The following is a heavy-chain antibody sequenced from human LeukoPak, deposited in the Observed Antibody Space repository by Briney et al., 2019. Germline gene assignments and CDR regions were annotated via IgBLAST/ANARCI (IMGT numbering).Heavy chain of an antibody. CDR2: ISAYNGNA. Sequence: VASVKVSCKASGYTFTSYGISWVRQAPGQGLEWMGWISAYNGNANYAQKLQGRVTMTTDTSTSTAYMELRSLRSDDTAVYYCAREATYYDYVWGSYRYSYFDYLGQGTLVTVSS. J-gene: IGHJ4*02. V-gene: IGHV1-18*01. CDR3: AREATYYDYVWGSYRYSYFDY. CDR1: GYTFTSYG. D-gene: IGHD3-16*02.